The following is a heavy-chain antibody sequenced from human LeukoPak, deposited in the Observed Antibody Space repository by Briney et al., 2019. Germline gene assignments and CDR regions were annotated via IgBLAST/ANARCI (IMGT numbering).Heavy chain of an antibody. V-gene: IGHV1-3*04. J-gene: IGHJ5*02. CDR2: INTGNGNT. CDR3: ARDGEYRSSVNWFDP. D-gene: IGHD6-13*01. CDR1: GYTFTSYA. Sequence: ASVKVSCKASGYTFTSYAMHWVRQAPGQRLEWMGWINTGNGNTKYSQKFQGRVTITRDTSASTAYMDLSSLRSEDTAVYYCARDGEYRSSVNWFDPWGQGTLVTVSS.